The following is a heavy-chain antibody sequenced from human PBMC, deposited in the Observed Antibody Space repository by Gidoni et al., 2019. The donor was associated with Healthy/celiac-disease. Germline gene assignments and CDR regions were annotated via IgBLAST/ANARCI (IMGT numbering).Heavy chain of an antibody. J-gene: IGHJ4*02. CDR2: IRSKAYGGTT. D-gene: IGHD6-19*01. Sequence: EVQLVESGGGLVQPGRSLRLSCTASGFTFGDYAMRWFRQAPGKGLEWVGFIRSKAYGGTTEYAASVKGRFTISRDDSKSIAYLQMNSLKTEDTAVYYCTRDAVTGYSSGWYVFWGQGTLVTVSS. V-gene: IGHV3-49*03. CDR3: TRDAVTGYSSGWYVF. CDR1: GFTFGDYA.